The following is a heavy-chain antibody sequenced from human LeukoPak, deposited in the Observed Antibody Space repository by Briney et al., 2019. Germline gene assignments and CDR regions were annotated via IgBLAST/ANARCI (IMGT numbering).Heavy chain of an antibody. CDR3: ARATEGPPPFDY. CDR1: GYTFTCYY. Sequence: AAVTVSFTASGYTFTCYYMHWVRHAPGQGLEWMGWIKPNSGGTNYAQKFQGRGTMTTDTSISTAYMELSRQRSADTAVYYCARATEGPPPFDYWGQGTLVTVSS. J-gene: IGHJ4*02. CDR2: IKPNSGGT. V-gene: IGHV1-2*02.